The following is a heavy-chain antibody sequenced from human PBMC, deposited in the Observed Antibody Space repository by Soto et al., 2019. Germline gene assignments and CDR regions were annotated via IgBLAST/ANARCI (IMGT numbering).Heavy chain of an antibody. CDR1: GGSISRYY. CDR2: IYTSGST. Sequence: SETLSLPCTVSGGSISRYYWSWIRQPAGQGLEWIGRIYTSGSTNYNPSLKSRVTMSVDTSKNQFSLKLSSVTAADTAVYYCATEWDPYYYGMDVWGQGTTVTVSS. D-gene: IGHD1-26*01. CDR3: ATEWDPYYYGMDV. V-gene: IGHV4-4*07. J-gene: IGHJ6*02.